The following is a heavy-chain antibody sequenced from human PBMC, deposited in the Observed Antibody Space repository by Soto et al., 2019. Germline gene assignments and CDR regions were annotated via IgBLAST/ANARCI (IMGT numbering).Heavy chain of an antibody. V-gene: IGHV3-21*01. D-gene: IGHD3-3*01. CDR1: GFTFSTYS. CDR3: ARKYYGEPYCYFDL. Sequence: EVQLVESGGGLVKPGGSLRLSCAASGFTFSTYSMNWVRQAPGKGLEWVSSISSSSSYIYYADSVKGRFPISRDNAKNSLYLQMNRLRAEDTAEYYCARKYYGEPYCYFDLWGRGTLVTVSS. J-gene: IGHJ2*01. CDR2: ISSSSSYI.